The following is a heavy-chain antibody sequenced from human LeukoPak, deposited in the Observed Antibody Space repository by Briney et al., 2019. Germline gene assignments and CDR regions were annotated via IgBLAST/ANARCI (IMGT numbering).Heavy chain of an antibody. V-gene: IGHV3-11*01. CDR3: ARAAGAVVVPAAPR. D-gene: IGHD2-2*01. J-gene: IGHJ4*02. Sequence: GGSLRLSCAASGFTFSDYYMSWIRQAPGKGLEWVSYISSSGSTIYYADSVKGRFTISRDNAKNSLYLQMNSLRAEDTAVYYCARAAGAVVVPAAPRWGQGTLVTVSS. CDR2: ISSSGSTI. CDR1: GFTFSDYY.